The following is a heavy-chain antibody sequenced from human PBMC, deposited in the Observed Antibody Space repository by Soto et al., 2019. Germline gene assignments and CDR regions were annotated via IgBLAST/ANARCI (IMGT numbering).Heavy chain of an antibody. D-gene: IGHD3-3*01. J-gene: IGHJ3*02. CDR1: GFTFSSYS. CDR3: ARDWGSTIFGVVIIGGDAFDI. Sequence: EVQLVESGGGLVQPGGSLRLSCAASGFTFSSYSMNWVRQAPGKGLEWVSYISSSSSTIYYAASVKGRFTISRDNAKNSLYLQMNSLRAEDTAVYYCARDWGSTIFGVVIIGGDAFDIWGQGTMVTVSS. V-gene: IGHV3-48*01. CDR2: ISSSSSTI.